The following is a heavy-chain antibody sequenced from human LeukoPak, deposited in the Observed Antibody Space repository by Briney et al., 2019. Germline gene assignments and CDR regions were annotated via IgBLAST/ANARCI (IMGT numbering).Heavy chain of an antibody. J-gene: IGHJ3*02. CDR3: ARNSPRGYAHAFDI. CDR1: GGSISSYY. Sequence: KPSETLSLTCTVSGGSISSYYWSWIRQPPGKGLEWIGYIYYSGSTNYNPSLKSRVTISVDTSKNQFSLKLRSVTAADTAVYYCARNSPRGYAHAFDIWGQGTMVTVSS. V-gene: IGHV4-59*01. CDR2: IYYSGST. D-gene: IGHD5-12*01.